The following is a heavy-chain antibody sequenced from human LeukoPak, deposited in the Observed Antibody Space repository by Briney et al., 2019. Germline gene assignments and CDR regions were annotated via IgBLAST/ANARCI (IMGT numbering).Heavy chain of an antibody. V-gene: IGHV3-30-3*01. CDR3: ARVEGGSFDY. CDR1: GFTFSSYA. CDR2: ISYDGSNK. J-gene: IGHJ4*02. D-gene: IGHD3-10*01. Sequence: QPGGSLRLSCAASGFTFSSYAMHWVRQAPGKGPEWVAVISYDGSNKHYADSVKGRFTISRDNSKNTLYLQMNSLRAEDTAVYYCARVEGGSFDYWGQGTLVTVSS.